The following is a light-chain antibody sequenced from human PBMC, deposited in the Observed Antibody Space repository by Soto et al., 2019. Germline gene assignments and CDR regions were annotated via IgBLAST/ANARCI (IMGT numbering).Light chain of an antibody. CDR3: QSYDSSLSGSV. J-gene: IGLJ1*01. CDR2: GNS. Sequence: QPVLTQPPSVSGAPGQRVTISCTGSSSNIGAGYDVHWYQQLPGTAPKLLIYGNSNRPSGVPDRFSGSKSGTSASLAITGLQAEDEADYYCQSYDSSLSGSVFGNGTKVTVL. CDR1: SSNIGAGYD. V-gene: IGLV1-40*01.